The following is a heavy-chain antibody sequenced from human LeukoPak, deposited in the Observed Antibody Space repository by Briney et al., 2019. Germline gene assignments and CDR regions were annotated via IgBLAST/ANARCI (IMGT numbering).Heavy chain of an antibody. V-gene: IGHV3-23*01. CDR3: AKVAHYYGSGSYYEYYFDY. Sequence: GGSLRLSCAASGFTFSSYAMSWVRQAPGKGLEWVSAISGSGGSTYYADSVKGRFTISRDNSKNTLYLQMNSLSADDTAVYYCAKVAHYYGSGSYYEYYFDYWDQGALVTVSS. D-gene: IGHD3-10*01. J-gene: IGHJ4*02. CDR2: ISGSGGST. CDR1: GFTFSSYA.